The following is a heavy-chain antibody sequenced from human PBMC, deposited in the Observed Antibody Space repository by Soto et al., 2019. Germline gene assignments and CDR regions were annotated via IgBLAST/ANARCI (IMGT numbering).Heavy chain of an antibody. CDR2: IYYSGST. D-gene: IGHD3-22*01. J-gene: IGHJ4*02. Sequence: PSETLSITCTVSGGSISSYYWSWIRQPPGKGLERIRYIYYSGSTNYNPSIKSRVTISVDTSKNQFSLKLSSVTAADTAVYYCARGGYNFDYWGQGTLVTVS. CDR1: GGSISSYY. CDR3: ARGGYNFDY. V-gene: IGHV4-59*01.